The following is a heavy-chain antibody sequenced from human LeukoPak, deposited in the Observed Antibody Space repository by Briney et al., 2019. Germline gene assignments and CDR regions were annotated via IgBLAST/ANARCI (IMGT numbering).Heavy chain of an antibody. J-gene: IGHJ4*02. D-gene: IGHD6-19*01. CDR2: IYPGDSDT. CDR3: ARGSSGWYGGFDY. V-gene: IGHV5-51*01. CDR1: GYIFTSYW. Sequence: GEALQIFCKGSGYIFTSYWIVWVRQLPGKGLEWRGIIYPGDSDTRYSPSFQGQVPISADKSISTAYLQWSSLKASDTAMYYCARGSSGWYGGFDYGGQGTLVTVSS.